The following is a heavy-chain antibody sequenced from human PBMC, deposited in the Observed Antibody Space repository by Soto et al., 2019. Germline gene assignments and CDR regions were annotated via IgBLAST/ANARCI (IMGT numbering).Heavy chain of an antibody. Sequence: PAETLSLTCTVSGGSIGSYYLSWIRQPPGKGLEWIGYISYTGSTNYNPSLMGRITISVDMSKNQFSLRLTSVTAADTAVYYCRDNNYDSSGYYYVDYWGQGTLVTVSS. CDR1: GGSIGSYY. D-gene: IGHD3-22*01. CDR2: ISYTGST. CDR3: RDNNYDSSGYYYVDY. J-gene: IGHJ4*02. V-gene: IGHV4-59*12.